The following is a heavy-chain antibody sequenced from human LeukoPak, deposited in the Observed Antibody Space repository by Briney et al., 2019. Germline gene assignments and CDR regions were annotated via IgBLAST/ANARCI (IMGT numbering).Heavy chain of an antibody. D-gene: IGHD3-22*01. CDR3: ARPPRYYYDSSGYYLKSSYYYYYMDV. Sequence: SETLSLICTVSGGSISSSSYYWGWIRQPPGKGLEWIGSIYYSGSTYYNPSLKSRVTISVDTSKNQFSLKLSSVTAADTAVYYCARPPRYYYDSSGYYLKSSYYYYYMDVWGKGTTVTVSS. CDR1: GGSISSSSYY. J-gene: IGHJ6*03. V-gene: IGHV4-39*01. CDR2: IYYSGST.